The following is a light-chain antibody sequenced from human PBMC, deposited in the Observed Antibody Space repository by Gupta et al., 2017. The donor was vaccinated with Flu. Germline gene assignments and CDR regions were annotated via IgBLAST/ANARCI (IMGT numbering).Light chain of an antibody. CDR3: QQYGSSPGT. Sequence: ASQSVSSSYLAWYQQKPGQAPRLLIYTASSRATGIPDRFSGSGSGTDFTLTISRLEPEDFAVYYCQQYGSSPGTFGQGTKLEIK. CDR1: QSVSSSY. J-gene: IGKJ2*01. V-gene: IGKV3-20*01. CDR2: TAS.